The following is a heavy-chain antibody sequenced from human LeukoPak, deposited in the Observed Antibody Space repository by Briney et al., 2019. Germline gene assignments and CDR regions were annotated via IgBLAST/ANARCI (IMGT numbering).Heavy chain of an antibody. J-gene: IGHJ4*02. Sequence: GGSLRLSCAASGFTLSSYALSWVRQAPGKGLEWVSSSSGSDGSAYYADSVKGRFTISRDTSRNSLYLRMHSLRSEDTAVYYCAKDVEATITSGGYYFDHWGQGALVTVSS. D-gene: IGHD5-12*01. CDR1: GFTLSSYA. CDR2: SSGSDGSA. CDR3: AKDVEATITSGGYYFDH. V-gene: IGHV3-23*01.